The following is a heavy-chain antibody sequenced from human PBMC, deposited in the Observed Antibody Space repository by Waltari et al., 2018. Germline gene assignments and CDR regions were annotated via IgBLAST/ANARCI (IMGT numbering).Heavy chain of an antibody. CDR2: INPNSGGT. D-gene: IGHD3-22*01. CDR1: GYTFTGYY. V-gene: IGHV1-2*06. Sequence: QVQLVQSGAEVKKPGASVKVSCKASGYTFTGYYMHWVRQARGQGLEWMGRINPNSGGTNYAQKFQGRVTMTRDTSISTAYMELSRLRSDDTAVYYCARAIVVVTTYDAFDIWGQGTMVTVSS. J-gene: IGHJ3*02. CDR3: ARAIVVVTTYDAFDI.